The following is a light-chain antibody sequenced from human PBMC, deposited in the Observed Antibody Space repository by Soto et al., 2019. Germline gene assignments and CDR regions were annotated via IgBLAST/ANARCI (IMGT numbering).Light chain of an antibody. V-gene: IGKV3-20*01. Sequence: EIVLTQSPGTLSLSPGERATLSCRASQSVSSSYLAWYQQKPGQAPRLLIYGASSRATGIPDRFSGSGSETDFTLTTTRLEPEDLAVYYCQQYGSDPPVTFGQGTRLEIK. CDR3: QQYGSDPPVT. CDR2: GAS. CDR1: QSVSSSY. J-gene: IGKJ5*01.